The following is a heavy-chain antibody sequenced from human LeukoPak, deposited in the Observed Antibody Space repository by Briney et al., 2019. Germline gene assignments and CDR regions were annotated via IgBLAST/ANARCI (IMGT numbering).Heavy chain of an antibody. D-gene: IGHD3-10*01. Sequence: GGSLRLSCAASGFTFNTYGMSWVRQAPGKGLEWVSGISGSGGATYYADSVKGRFTVSRDDPHNTLYLQMNSVRAEDTAVFFCARGGVDHYGSGTYYLMYYFYHSGQGALVTVSS. CDR2: ISGSGGAT. J-gene: IGHJ4*02. CDR3: ARGGVDHYGSGTYYLMYYFYH. V-gene: IGHV3-23*01. CDR1: GFTFNTYG.